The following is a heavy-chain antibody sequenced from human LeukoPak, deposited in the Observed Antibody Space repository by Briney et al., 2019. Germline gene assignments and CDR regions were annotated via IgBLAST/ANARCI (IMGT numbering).Heavy chain of an antibody. J-gene: IGHJ4*02. Sequence: GGSLRLSCAASGFTFSNYEMNWVRQAPGKGLEWVSYISSRGSPIYYADSVKGRFTISRDNAKNSLYLQMNSLRAEDTAVYYCARDRSCSSTSCSDPGDFDYWGQGTLVTVSS. CDR1: GFTFSNYE. CDR2: ISSRGSPI. V-gene: IGHV3-48*03. CDR3: ARDRSCSSTSCSDPGDFDY. D-gene: IGHD2-2*01.